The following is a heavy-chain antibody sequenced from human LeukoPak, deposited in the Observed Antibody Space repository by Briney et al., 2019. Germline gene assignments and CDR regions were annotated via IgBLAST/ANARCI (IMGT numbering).Heavy chain of an antibody. CDR1: GFTFSSYG. V-gene: IGHV3-30*18. CDR3: AKEGGGYRQHPKRPFDY. CDR2: ISYDGSNK. D-gene: IGHD2-15*01. J-gene: IGHJ4*02. Sequence: GRSLRLSCAASGFTFSSYGMHWVRQAPGKGLEWVAVISYDGSNKYYADSVKGRFTISRDNSKNTLYLQMNSLRAEDTAVYYCAKEGGGYRQHPKRPFDYWGQGTLVTVSS.